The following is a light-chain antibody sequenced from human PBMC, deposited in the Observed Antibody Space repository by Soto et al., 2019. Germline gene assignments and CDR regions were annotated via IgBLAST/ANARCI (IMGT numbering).Light chain of an antibody. CDR3: QQRSNWPST. CDR2: DAS. CDR1: QSVSSY. Sequence: EIVLTQSPATLSLSPGERAALACGASQSVSSYLAWYQQKPGQAPRLLIYDASKRATGIPARFSGSVSGTDFTLTISSLEPEDFAVYFCQQRSNWPSTFGGGTKLEL. V-gene: IGKV3-11*01. J-gene: IGKJ4*01.